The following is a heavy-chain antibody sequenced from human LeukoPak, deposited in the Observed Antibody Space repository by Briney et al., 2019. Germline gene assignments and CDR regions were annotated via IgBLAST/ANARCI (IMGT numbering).Heavy chain of an antibody. J-gene: IGHJ4*02. CDR3: ARGRLNGNVDF. V-gene: IGHV1-8*01. Sequence: ASVKLSCKTSGYTFTGYDINWVRQAAGQGFEWMGWMHPNSGDTGYAHNLQGRITITRGSSTATVFMELSSLRSEDTAMYYCARGRLNGNVDFWGQGTLVTVSS. D-gene: IGHD1-20*01. CDR1: GYTFTGYD. CDR2: MHPNSGDT.